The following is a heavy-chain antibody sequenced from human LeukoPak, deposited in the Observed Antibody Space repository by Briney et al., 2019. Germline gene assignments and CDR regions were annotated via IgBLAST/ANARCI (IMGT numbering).Heavy chain of an antibody. Sequence: SETLSLTCTVSGASITSSSDYWGWLRQPPGKGLEWIVSILYSGRTYYNPSLESRLTMSIDTSKNQFSLKLSSVTAADTAAYYCARHYYDSSGYRRDYYFDHWGQGTLVTVSS. D-gene: IGHD3-22*01. V-gene: IGHV4-39*01. CDR1: GASITSSSDY. CDR3: ARHYYDSSGYRRDYYFDH. CDR2: ILYSGRT. J-gene: IGHJ4*02.